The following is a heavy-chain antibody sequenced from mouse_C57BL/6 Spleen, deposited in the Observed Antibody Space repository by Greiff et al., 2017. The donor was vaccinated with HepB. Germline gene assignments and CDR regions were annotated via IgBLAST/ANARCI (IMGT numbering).Heavy chain of an antibody. CDR2: IYPGDGDT. Sequence: QVQLKQSGPELVKPGASVKISCKASGYAFSSSWMNWVKQRPGKGLEWIGRIYPGDGDTNYNGKFKGKATLTADKSSSTAYMQLSSLTSEDSAVYFCAGYDGPFAYWGQGTLVTVSA. CDR1: GYAFSSSW. J-gene: IGHJ3*01. D-gene: IGHD2-3*01. CDR3: AGYDGPFAY. V-gene: IGHV1-82*01.